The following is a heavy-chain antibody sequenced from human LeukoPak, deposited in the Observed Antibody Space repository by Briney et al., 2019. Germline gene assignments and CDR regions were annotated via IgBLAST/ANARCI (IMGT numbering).Heavy chain of an antibody. CDR1: GFTFSRYG. CDR2: ILLDGSKE. V-gene: IGHV3-33*01. Sequence: GGSLRLSCVASGFTFSRYGMHWVRQAPGKGLEWVAVILLDGSKEFYTDSVKGRFTISRDNSKNMLYLQMNSLRAEDTAVYYCARDRPPDYWGQGTLVTVSS. CDR3: ARDRPPDY. D-gene: IGHD6-6*01. J-gene: IGHJ4*02.